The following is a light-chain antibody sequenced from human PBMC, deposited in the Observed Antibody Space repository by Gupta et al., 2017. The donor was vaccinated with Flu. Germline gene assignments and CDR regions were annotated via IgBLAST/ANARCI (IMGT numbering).Light chain of an antibody. J-gene: IGKJ3*01. CDR2: AAS. CDR3: QRYYSYPFT. CDR1: QGISSY. Sequence: PSSFSASTGDRVTITCRASQGISSYLAWYQQKPGKAPKPLIYAASTVQSGVPSRFSGSGSGTDFTLTISCRQSEDFATYYCQRYYSYPFTFGPGTKVDIK. V-gene: IGKV1-8*01.